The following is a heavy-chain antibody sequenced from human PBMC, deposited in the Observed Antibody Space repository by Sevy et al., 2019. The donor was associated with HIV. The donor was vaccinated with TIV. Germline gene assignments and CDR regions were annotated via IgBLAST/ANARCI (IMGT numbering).Heavy chain of an antibody. J-gene: IGHJ4*02. CDR2: LSFACGEI. Sequence: GGCLRLSRAASGFTLSKYSMSWVRQPPGKGLEWVSTLSFACGEINYADYVKGRFSISRENSKSSVYLQMSNRRPEDTIVYYCSREGCTKPHDYWGQGTLVTVPS. V-gene: IGHV3-23*01. CDR3: SREGCTKPHDY. D-gene: IGHD2-8*01. CDR1: GFTLSKYS.